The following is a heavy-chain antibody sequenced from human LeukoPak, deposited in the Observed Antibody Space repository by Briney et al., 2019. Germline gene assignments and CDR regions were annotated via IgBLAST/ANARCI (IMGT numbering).Heavy chain of an antibody. V-gene: IGHV3-21*01. CDR1: GFTFSSYS. CDR2: ISSSSSYI. J-gene: IGHJ3*02. Sequence: PGGSLRLSCAASGFTFSSYSMNGVRQAPGKALEGGSSISSSSSYIYYADSVKGRFTISRDNAKNSLYLQMNSLSAEDTAVYYCARVKSEAVDAFDIWGQGTMVTVSS. D-gene: IGHD1-14*01. CDR3: ARVKSEAVDAFDI.